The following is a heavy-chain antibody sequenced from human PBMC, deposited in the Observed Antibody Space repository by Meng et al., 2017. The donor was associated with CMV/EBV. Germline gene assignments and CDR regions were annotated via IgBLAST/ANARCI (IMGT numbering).Heavy chain of an antibody. CDR2: VNSNNDAT. J-gene: IGHJ4*02. CDR1: GFTFSDYY. CDR3: VRSSGWSLFDY. V-gene: IGHV1-2*02. D-gene: IGHD6-19*01. Sequence: GQPWQRGAGMKKPGASVKVSCTPSGFTFSDYYIPWVRQAPGQGLEWMGWVNSNNDATNYARKFQGRVSMTRDTSISTAHMELSRLMSDDTAVYYCVRSSGWSLFDYWGQGTLVTVSS.